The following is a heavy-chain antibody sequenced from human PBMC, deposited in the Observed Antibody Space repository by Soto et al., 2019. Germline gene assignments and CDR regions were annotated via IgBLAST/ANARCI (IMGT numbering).Heavy chain of an antibody. CDR3: AKNGQPPYYYYGMDV. CDR2: ISGYNGET. D-gene: IGHD2-8*01. V-gene: IGHV1-18*01. Sequence: QGQLVQSGPEVKKPGASVKVSCKASGYTFTRYVISWVRQAPGQGLEWMGWISGYNGETNYAQKVQGRVTMTIDPSTSTADMELRSLTSDATAIYYWAKNGQPPYYYYGMDVWCQGTTVTVSS. J-gene: IGHJ6*02. CDR1: GYTFTRYV.